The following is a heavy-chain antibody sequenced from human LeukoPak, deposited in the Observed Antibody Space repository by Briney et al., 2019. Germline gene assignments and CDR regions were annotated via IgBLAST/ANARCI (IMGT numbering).Heavy chain of an antibody. CDR1: GFTFSSYS. V-gene: IGHV3-21*01. J-gene: IGHJ5*02. D-gene: IGHD6-13*01. Sequence: PGGSLRLSCAASGFTFSSYSMNWVRQAPGKGLEWVSSISSSSSYIYYADSVKGRFTTSRDNAKNSLYLQMNSLRAEDTAVYYCASLRGIAAAAPGITQKNWFDPWGQGTLVTVSS. CDR2: ISSSSSYI. CDR3: ASLRGIAAAAPGITQKNWFDP.